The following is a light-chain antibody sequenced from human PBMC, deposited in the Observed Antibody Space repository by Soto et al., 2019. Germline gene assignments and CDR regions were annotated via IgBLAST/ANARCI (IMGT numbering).Light chain of an antibody. Sequence: QSVLTQPASVSGSPGQSITISCTGTCSDVGGYNYVSWYQQHPGKAPKLMIYDVSNRPSGVSNRFSGSKSGNTASLTISGLQAEDEADYYCSSYTSSSVVFGGGTKLTVL. J-gene: IGLJ2*01. CDR3: SSYTSSSVV. CDR2: DVS. CDR1: CSDVGGYNY. V-gene: IGLV2-14*01.